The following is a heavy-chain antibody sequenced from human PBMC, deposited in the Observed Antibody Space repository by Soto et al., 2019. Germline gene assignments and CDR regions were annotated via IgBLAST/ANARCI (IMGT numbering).Heavy chain of an antibody. J-gene: IGHJ5*02. CDR1: GTSISSTYW. V-gene: IGHV4-4*02. CDR2: IYHTGST. D-gene: IGHD2-15*01. Sequence: QVQLRQSGPGLVKPSGTLSLTCAVSGTSISSTYWWSWVRQSPGKGLEWIGEIYHTGSTNYNPSLKGRVTIPVDNANTLFSLGLTSVTAADTAIYYCAPLPPRIVVRLPPFPPWGQGTLVTVPS. CDR3: APLPPRIVVRLPPFPP.